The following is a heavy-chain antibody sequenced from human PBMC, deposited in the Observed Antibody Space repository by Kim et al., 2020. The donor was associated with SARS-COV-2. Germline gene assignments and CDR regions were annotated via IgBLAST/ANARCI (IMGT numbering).Heavy chain of an antibody. CDR3: ARLTAYFDWLLSERKHYYFDY. CDR1: GGSISSSSYY. Sequence: SETLSLTCTVSGGSISSSSYYWGWIRQPPGKGLEWIGSIYYSGSTYYNPSLKSRVTISVDTSKNQLSLKLSSVTAADTAVYFCARLTAYFDWLLSERKHYYFDYWGQGTLVTVSS. V-gene: IGHV4-39*01. D-gene: IGHD3-9*01. CDR2: IYYSGST. J-gene: IGHJ4*02.